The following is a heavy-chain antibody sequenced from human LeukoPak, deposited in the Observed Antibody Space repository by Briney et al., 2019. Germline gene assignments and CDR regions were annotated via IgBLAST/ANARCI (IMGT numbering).Heavy chain of an antibody. J-gene: IGHJ4*02. CDR3: AILLEDYAFSTGSAKDY. V-gene: IGHV1-24*01. D-gene: IGHD3-3*01. CDR1: GHSLTQLS. CDR2: FDPVDGET. Sequence: ASVKVSCKVSGHSLTQLSMHWVRQGAGRGLEWMGGFDPVDGETIHAQKFQGRVTMTEDTSTDTAYMGLSSLRSDDTAVYYCAILLEDYAFSTGSAKDYWGQGTLVTVSS.